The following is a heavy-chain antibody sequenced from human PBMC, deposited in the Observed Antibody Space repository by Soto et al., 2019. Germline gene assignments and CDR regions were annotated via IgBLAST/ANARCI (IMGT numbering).Heavy chain of an antibody. CDR3: TRHYEPSDPYYYYYMDV. V-gene: IGHV3-73*01. CDR1: GFTFSGCA. CDR2: IRSKANSYAT. Sequence: GGSLRLSCAASGFTFSGCAMHWVRQASGKGLEWVGRIRSKANSYATAYAASVKGRFTISRDDSKNTAYLQMNSLKTEDTAVYYCTRHYEPSDPYYYYYMDVWGKGTTVTVSS. D-gene: IGHD3-16*01. J-gene: IGHJ6*03.